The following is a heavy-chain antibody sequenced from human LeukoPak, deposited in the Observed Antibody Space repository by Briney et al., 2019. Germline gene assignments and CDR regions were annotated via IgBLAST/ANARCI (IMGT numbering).Heavy chain of an antibody. D-gene: IGHD2/OR15-2a*01. V-gene: IGHV3-33*01. CDR1: GFTFSNYG. J-gene: IGHJ4*02. CDR2: IWYDGNTK. CDR3: ARVPHGSQYSADY. Sequence: GGSLRFSCAASGFTFSNYGMHWVRQAPGRGLEWVTLIWYDGNTKYYSDSVKGRFTISRDNSKNTLYLQTNSLRAEDTAVYYCARVPHGSQYSADYWGQGTLVTVSS.